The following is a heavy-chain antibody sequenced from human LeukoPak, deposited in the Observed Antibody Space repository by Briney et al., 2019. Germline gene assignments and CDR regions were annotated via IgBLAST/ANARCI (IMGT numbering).Heavy chain of an antibody. CDR1: GFTFSSYA. V-gene: IGHV3-30*04. Sequence: GGALRLSCAASGFTFSSYAMNWVRQAPGKGLEGVAVMSYDGSNKYYADSGKGRFTISRENSKTTPCLQMNSLRAEEKAVYYLSREGLRTTLRYFDSGWFDPWGQGTLVTASS. CDR2: MSYDGSNK. CDR3: SREGLRTTLRYFDSGWFDP. J-gene: IGHJ5*02. D-gene: IGHD3-9*01.